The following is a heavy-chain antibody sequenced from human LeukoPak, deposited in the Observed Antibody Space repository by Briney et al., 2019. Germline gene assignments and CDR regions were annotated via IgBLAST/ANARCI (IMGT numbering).Heavy chain of an antibody. CDR2: INPNSGGT. V-gene: IGHV1-2*02. Sequence: ASVKVSCKAAGYTFTGYYMHWVRQAPGQGLEWMGGINPNSGGTNYAQKFQGRVTMTRDTSISTAYMELSRLRSDDTAVYYCARALRITIFGVASTVNPFDYWGQGTLVTVSS. CDR3: ARALRITIFGVASTVNPFDY. CDR1: GYTFTGYY. D-gene: IGHD3-3*01. J-gene: IGHJ4*02.